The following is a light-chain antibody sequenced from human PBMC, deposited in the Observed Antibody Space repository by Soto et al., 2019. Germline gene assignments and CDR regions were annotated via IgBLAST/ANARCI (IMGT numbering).Light chain of an antibody. V-gene: IGLV2-11*01. J-gene: IGLJ3*02. CDR2: VVY. CDR1: SNDVGRYDY. Sequence: QSALTQPRSVSGSPGQSVTISCTGTSNDVGRYDYVSWYQQHPGKAPGLVLHVVYKRPSGVPDRFSGSKSGNTASLTLSGVQTEDEADYYCCSLTGSYTLLFGGGTKLTVL. CDR3: CSLTGSYTLL.